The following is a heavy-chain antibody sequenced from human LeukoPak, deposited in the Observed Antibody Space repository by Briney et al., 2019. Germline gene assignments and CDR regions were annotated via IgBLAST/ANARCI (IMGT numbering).Heavy chain of an antibody. CDR2: IYTSGST. J-gene: IGHJ3*02. CDR1: GGSISSGSYY. CDR3: ARALYSSSSLGTLDAFDI. D-gene: IGHD6-6*01. Sequence: TSETLSLTCTVSGGSISSGSYYWSWIRQPAGKGLEWIGRIYTSGSTNYNPSLKSRVTISVDTSKNQFSLKLSSVTAADTAVYYCARALYSSSSLGTLDAFDIWGQGTMVTVSS. V-gene: IGHV4-61*02.